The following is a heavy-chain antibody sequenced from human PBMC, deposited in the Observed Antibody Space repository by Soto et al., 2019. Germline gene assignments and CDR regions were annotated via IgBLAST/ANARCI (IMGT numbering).Heavy chain of an antibody. CDR2: INPNSKNI. Sequence: VASVKVSCKASGYTFTNYDVHWVRQATGQGLEWMGWINPNSKNIGYAEKFQGRLTMTRDTSISTDYMELSSLRSEDTAMYYCAGGAGSSRDGFDIWGQGTMVTV. CDR3: AGGAGSSRDGFDI. J-gene: IGHJ3*02. D-gene: IGHD1-26*01. CDR1: GYTFTNYD. V-gene: IGHV1-8*01.